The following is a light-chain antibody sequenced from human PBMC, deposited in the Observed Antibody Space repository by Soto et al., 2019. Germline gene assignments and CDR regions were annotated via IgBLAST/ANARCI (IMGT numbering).Light chain of an antibody. Sequence: EIVLTQSPATLSLSPGERATLSCRASQTVSSYLAWYQQKPGQAPRLLIYDASNRATGVPARFSGSGSGTDFTLNISGLEPEDFAVYYCQQRGNWPPYTFGQGTKLEIK. J-gene: IGKJ2*01. CDR1: QTVSSY. CDR2: DAS. V-gene: IGKV3-11*01. CDR3: QQRGNWPPYT.